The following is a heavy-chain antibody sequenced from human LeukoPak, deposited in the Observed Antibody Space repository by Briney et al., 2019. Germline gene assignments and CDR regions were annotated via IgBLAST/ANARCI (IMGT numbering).Heavy chain of an antibody. J-gene: IGHJ3*02. D-gene: IGHD3-9*01. CDR1: GGSFSGYY. Sequence: SETLSLTCAVYGGSFSGYYWSWIRQPPGKGLEWIGEINDSGSTKYNPSLKSRVTISVDTSKNQFSPKLSSVTAADTAVYYCARRMRYYDISPGNAFDIWGQGTMVTVSS. CDR3: ARRMRYYDISPGNAFDI. CDR2: INDSGST. V-gene: IGHV4-34*01.